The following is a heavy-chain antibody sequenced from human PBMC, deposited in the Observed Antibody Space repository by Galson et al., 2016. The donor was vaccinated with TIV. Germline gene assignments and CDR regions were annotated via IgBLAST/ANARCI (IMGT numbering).Heavy chain of an antibody. J-gene: IGHJ4*02. CDR1: GGIFTNYA. V-gene: IGHV1-69*05. CDR2: IIPMFGSA. D-gene: IGHD2-21*02. CDR3: ARTRPCGGDCYFFDY. Sequence: SVKVSCKASGGIFTNYAISWVRQAPGQGLEWMGRIIPMFGSANYAQKFQGRVTITTDEAKTTTYMELSSLRSEDTAVYYCARTRPCGGDCYFFDYWGQGTLVTVSS.